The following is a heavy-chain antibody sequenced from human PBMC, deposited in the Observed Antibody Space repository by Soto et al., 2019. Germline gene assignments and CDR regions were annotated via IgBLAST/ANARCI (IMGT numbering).Heavy chain of an antibody. V-gene: IGHV4-34*01. J-gene: IGHJ4*02. D-gene: IGHD2-8*01. CDR1: GGAFSGYH. CDR2: INQSGST. Sequence: SETLSLTCGVYGGAFSGYHWSWIRQAPGKGLEWIGEINQSGSTNYSPSLKSRVTMSVDTSKKQFSLTLSSVTAADTALYYCARQTDVYANSYFDHWGQGTLVTVSS. CDR3: ARQTDVYANSYFDH.